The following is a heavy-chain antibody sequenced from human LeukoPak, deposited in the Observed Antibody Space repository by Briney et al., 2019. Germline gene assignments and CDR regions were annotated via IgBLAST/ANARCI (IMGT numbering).Heavy chain of an antibody. V-gene: IGHV3-30*03. CDR1: GLIFGSYG. J-gene: IGHJ4*02. CDR3: ARDSQGGRDGYNNFDS. Sequence: GRSLRLSCAASGLIFGSYGMHWVRQAPGKGLEWVSVISFDGSKKYYADSVKGRFTISRDNSKNTLYLQMNSLRAEDTAVYYCARDSQGGRDGYNNFDSWGQGTLVTVSS. CDR2: ISFDGSKK. D-gene: IGHD5-24*01.